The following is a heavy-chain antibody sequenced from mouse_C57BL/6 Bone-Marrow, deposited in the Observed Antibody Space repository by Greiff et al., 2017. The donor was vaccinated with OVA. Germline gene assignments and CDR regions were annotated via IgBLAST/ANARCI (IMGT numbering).Heavy chain of an antibody. CDR1: GFTFSDYG. V-gene: IGHV5-17*01. Sequence: EVKLMESGGGLVKPGGSLKLSCAASGFTFSDYGMHWVRQAPEKGLEWVAYISSGSSTIYYADTVKGRFTISRDNAKNTLFRQMTSLRSEDTAMYYCARGGSSYAMDYWGQGTSVTVSS. CDR3: ARGGSSYAMDY. D-gene: IGHD1-1*01. CDR2: ISSGSSTI. J-gene: IGHJ4*01.